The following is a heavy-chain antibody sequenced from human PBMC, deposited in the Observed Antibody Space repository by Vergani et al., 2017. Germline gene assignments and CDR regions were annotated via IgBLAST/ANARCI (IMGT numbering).Heavy chain of an antibody. Sequence: QVQLQESGPGLVKPSETLSLTCTVSGGSISSYYWSWIRQPPGTGLEWIGYIYYSGRTNYNPSLKSRVTISVDTSKNQFSLKLSSVTAADTAVYYCARDRGIVGATTGGMDVWGQGTTVTVSS. CDR2: IYYSGRT. D-gene: IGHD1-26*01. J-gene: IGHJ6*02. CDR3: ARDRGIVGATTGGMDV. CDR1: GGSISSYY. V-gene: IGHV4-59*01.